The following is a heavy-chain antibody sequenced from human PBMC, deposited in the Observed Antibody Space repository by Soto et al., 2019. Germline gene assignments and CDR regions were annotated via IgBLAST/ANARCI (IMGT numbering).Heavy chain of an antibody. J-gene: IGHJ6*02. V-gene: IGHV2-5*02. CDR2: IYWVDDK. Sequence: QITLKESGPTLVKPTQPLTLTCTFSGFSLNTSGVGVGWIRQPPGKALECLAIIYWVDDKRYSPSLKTRLTITKDTSNNQVVLTMTNMDPVVTATYYCARDCGDPPPDGFGCDVWGQGTTVTVSS. CDR3: ARDCGDPPPDGFGCDV. D-gene: IGHD4-17*01. CDR1: GFSLNTSGVG.